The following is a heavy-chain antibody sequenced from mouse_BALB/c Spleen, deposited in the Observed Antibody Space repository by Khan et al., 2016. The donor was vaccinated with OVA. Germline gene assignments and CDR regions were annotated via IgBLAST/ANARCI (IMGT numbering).Heavy chain of an antibody. J-gene: IGHJ3*01. V-gene: IGHV5-15*02. Sequence: EVELVEPGGGLVQPGGSRKLSCAASGFTFIDYGTAWVRQTPGKGPERITFISSVAYSIYYADTVTRRFTISREHAKTTLYLDMSSLRSDDTARYCCARGGFANWGQDTLVT. CDR1: GFTFIDYG. CDR3: ARGGFAN. CDR2: ISSVAYSI.